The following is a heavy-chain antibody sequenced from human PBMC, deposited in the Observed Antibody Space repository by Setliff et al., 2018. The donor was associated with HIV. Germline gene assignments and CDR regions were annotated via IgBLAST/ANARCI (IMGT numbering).Heavy chain of an antibody. J-gene: IGHJ4*02. D-gene: IGHD3-3*01. CDR3: ATSTSRFFWNGFYQGGFGSRNSHSFEN. V-gene: IGHV1-69*06. CDR2: IIPIFGTA. CDR1: GDTFSSYG. Sequence: GASVKVSCKASGDTFSSYGFHWVRQAPRQRLEWMGDIIPIFGTANYAQKFQGRVTITADTSISTASMELSSLKSDDTAMYYCATSTSRFFWNGFYQGGFGSRNSHSFENWGQGTLVTVSS.